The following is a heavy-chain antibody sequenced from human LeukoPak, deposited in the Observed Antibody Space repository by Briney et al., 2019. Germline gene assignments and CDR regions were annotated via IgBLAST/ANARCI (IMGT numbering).Heavy chain of an antibody. V-gene: IGHV1-24*01. CDR3: ATGGIAAAGTPYFDY. J-gene: IGHJ4*02. D-gene: IGHD6-13*01. CDR2: FDAEDGET. CDR1: GYTLPELS. Sequence: ASVKVSCKVSGYTLPELSMHWVRQAPGKGLEWMGGFDAEDGETMYAQKFQCRFTMTEDTSTGTGYMELSSLRSEDTAVYYCATGGIAAAGTPYFDYWGQGNLVTVSS.